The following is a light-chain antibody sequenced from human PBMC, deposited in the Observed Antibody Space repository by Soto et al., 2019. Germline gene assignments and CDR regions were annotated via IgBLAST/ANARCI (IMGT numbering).Light chain of an antibody. CDR2: KAS. V-gene: IGKV1-5*03. CDR3: QQYNNYPWT. Sequence: DIQMTQSPSTLSASIGGAVTITCRASQGINSWLAWYQQNPGKAPKLLISKASSLESGVPSRFSGSGSGTEFTLTISSLQPDDFATYYCQQYNNYPWTFGQGTKVEIK. CDR1: QGINSW. J-gene: IGKJ1*01.